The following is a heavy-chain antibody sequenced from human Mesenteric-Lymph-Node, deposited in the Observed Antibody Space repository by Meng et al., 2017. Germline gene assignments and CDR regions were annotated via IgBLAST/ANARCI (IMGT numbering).Heavy chain of an antibody. D-gene: IGHD4/OR15-4a*01. CDR1: GFTFSSYW. CDR3: LRATDYGANYFDP. V-gene: IGHV3-74*01. J-gene: IGHJ5*02. Sequence: EGQLVESGGGLVQPGGSLRLSCAASGFTFSSYWMHWVRQAPGKGLVWVSRINSDGSSTSYADFVKGRFTISRDNAKKTLYLQMNSLRAEDTAVYYCLRATDYGANYFDPWGQGTLVTVSS. CDR2: INSDGSST.